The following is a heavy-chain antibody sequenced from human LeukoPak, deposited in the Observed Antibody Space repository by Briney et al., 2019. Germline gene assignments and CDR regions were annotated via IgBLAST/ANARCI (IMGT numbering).Heavy chain of an antibody. CDR1: GFSLTTSGVG. J-gene: IGHJ4*02. D-gene: IGHD4/OR15-4a*01. V-gene: IGHV2-5*01. CDR2: IYYNGDK. Sequence: SGPTLVKPTQTLTLTCTFSGFSLTTSGVGVGWIRQPPGKALEWHASIYYNGDKRFSTSLRSRLTITKDTSKNQVVLTMTNMDPVDTATYYCTHRRELYDYGGHGFEHWGQGTLVTVSS. CDR3: THRRELYDYGGHGFEH.